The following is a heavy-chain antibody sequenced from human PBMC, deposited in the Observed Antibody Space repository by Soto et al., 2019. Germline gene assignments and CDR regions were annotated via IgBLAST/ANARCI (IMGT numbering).Heavy chain of an antibody. CDR3: ARVVAAAVWFDP. D-gene: IGHD6-13*01. Sequence: PSETLSLTCTVSGGSISSYYWSWIRQPPGKGLEWIGYIYYSGSTNYNPSLKSRVTISVDTSKNQFSLKMSSVTAADTAVYYCARVVAAAVWFDPWGQGTLVTVS. J-gene: IGHJ5*02. V-gene: IGHV4-59*01. CDR1: GGSISSYY. CDR2: IYYSGST.